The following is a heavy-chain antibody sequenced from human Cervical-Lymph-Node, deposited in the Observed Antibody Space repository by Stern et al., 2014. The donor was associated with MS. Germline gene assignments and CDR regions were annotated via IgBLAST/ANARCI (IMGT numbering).Heavy chain of an antibody. J-gene: IGHJ6*02. CDR2: IYYSGST. CDR1: GGSISSYY. V-gene: IGHV4-59*08. D-gene: IGHD3-22*01. Sequence: VHLVESGPGLVKPSETLSLTCTVSGGSISSYYWSWIRQPPGKGLEWIGYIYYSGSTNYNPSLKSRVTISVATSKTQFSLKLSSVPAADTAVYYCARHYYDSSGYYFSGIYYYYGMDVWGQGTTVTVSS. CDR3: ARHYYDSSGYYFSGIYYYYGMDV.